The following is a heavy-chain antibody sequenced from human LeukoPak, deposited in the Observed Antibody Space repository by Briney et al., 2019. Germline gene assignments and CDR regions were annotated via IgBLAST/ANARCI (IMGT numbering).Heavy chain of an antibody. CDR3: AREGSSRAIDY. Sequence: PSETLSLTCTVSGGSISSSSYYWGWIRQPPGKGLEWIGSIYYSGSTYYNPSLKSRVTMSVDTSKNQFSLKLSSVTAADTAVYYCAREGSSRAIDYWGQGTLVTVSS. D-gene: IGHD2-15*01. CDR2: IYYSGST. V-gene: IGHV4-39*07. J-gene: IGHJ4*02. CDR1: GGSISSSSYY.